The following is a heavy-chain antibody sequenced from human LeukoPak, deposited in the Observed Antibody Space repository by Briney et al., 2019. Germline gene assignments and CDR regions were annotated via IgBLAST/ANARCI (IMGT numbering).Heavy chain of an antibody. CDR1: GYSISSGYY. CDR3: ARHTYYYDSGGLYYFDY. Sequence: SETLSLTCAVSGYSISSGYYWGWIRQPPGKGLEWIGSIYHSGSTYYNPSLKSRVTISVDTSKNQFSLKLSSVTAADTAVYYCARHTYYYDSGGLYYFDYWGQGTLVTVSS. J-gene: IGHJ4*02. D-gene: IGHD3-22*01. CDR2: IYHSGST. V-gene: IGHV4-38-2*01.